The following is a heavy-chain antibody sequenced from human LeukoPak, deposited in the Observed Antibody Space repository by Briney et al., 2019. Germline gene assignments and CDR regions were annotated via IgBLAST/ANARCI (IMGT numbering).Heavy chain of an antibody. Sequence: GGSLRLSCAASGFTFSSYSMNWVRQAPGKGLEWVSSISSSSSYIYYADSVKGRFTISRDNAKNSLYLQMNSLRAEDTAVYYCARIPVGATHFDIWGQGTMVTVSS. CDR3: ARIPVGATHFDI. CDR2: ISSSSSYI. D-gene: IGHD1-26*01. V-gene: IGHV3-21*01. CDR1: GFTFSSYS. J-gene: IGHJ3*02.